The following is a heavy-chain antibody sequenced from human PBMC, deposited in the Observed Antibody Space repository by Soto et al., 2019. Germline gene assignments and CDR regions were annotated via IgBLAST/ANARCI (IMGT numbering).Heavy chain of an antibody. Sequence: GRSLRLPCVACGCAFSCSAGHRFPHSSGNGLACLRRFRTIANRYPTSYSASVKGRLTISRDDSKNTAYQQLNSLKTDDPAVYYCTTPVRAAVTIYSPDVQFEYWRQGPTVTVSS. CDR3: TTPVRAAVTIYSPDVQFEY. J-gene: IGHJ4*02. V-gene: IGHV3-73*01. CDR1: GCAFSCSA. CDR2: FRTIANRYPT. D-gene: IGHD3-3*01.